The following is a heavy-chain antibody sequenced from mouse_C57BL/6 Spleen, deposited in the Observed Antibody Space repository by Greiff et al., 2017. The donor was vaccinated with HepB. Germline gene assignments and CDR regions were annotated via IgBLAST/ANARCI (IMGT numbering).Heavy chain of an antibody. J-gene: IGHJ4*01. CDR1: GFSLTSYG. D-gene: IGHD2-1*01. Sequence: QVQLQQSGPGLVAPSQSLSITCTVSGFSLTSYGVHWVRQPPGKGLEWLVVIWSDGSTTYNSALKSRLSISKDNSKSQVVLKMNSLQTDDTAMYYCARHGGYGNYAMDYWGQGTSVTVSS. CDR3: ARHGGYGNYAMDY. CDR2: IWSDGST. V-gene: IGHV2-6-1*01.